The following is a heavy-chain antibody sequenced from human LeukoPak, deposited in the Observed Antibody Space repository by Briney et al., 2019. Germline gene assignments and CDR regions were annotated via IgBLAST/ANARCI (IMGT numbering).Heavy chain of an antibody. CDR1: GFTFSSYA. J-gene: IGHJ4*02. Sequence: PPGGSLRLSCAASGFTFSSYAMTCVRQAPGKGLEWVPAISGSGGSTYYADSVKGRFTISRDNSKNTLYLQMNSLRGEDTAVYYCAKGDPGIDYWGQGTLVTVSS. V-gene: IGHV3-23*01. CDR2: ISGSGGST. CDR3: AKGDPGIDY.